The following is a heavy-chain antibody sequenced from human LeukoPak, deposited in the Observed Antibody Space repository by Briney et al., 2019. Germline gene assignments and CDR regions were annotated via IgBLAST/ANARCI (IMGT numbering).Heavy chain of an antibody. CDR3: ARESHVTREDS. CDR1: GYTFTKYG. V-gene: IGHV1-18*01. CDR2: ISDDNGNT. D-gene: IGHD1-26*01. Sequence: ASVKVSCKASGYTFTKYGISWVRQAPGQGLEWMGWISDDNGNTNYAQKFQGRVTMTTDTSTSTAYMEVRSLRSDDTAVYYCARESHVTREDSWGQGTLVTVSS. J-gene: IGHJ4*02.